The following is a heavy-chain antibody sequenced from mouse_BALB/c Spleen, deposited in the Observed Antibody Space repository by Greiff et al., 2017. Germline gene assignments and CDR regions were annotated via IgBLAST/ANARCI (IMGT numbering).Heavy chain of an antibody. J-gene: IGHJ3*01. V-gene: IGHV1-87*01. D-gene: IGHD4-1*01. CDR1: GYTFTSYW. CDR3: ARPLSWAWFAY. CDR2: IYPGDGDT. Sequence: VQLQQSGAELARPGASVKLSCKASGYTFTSYWMQWVKQRPGQGLEWIGAIYPGDGDTRYTQKFKGKATLTADKSSSTAYMQLSSLASEDSAVYYCARPLSWAWFAYWGQGTLVTVSA.